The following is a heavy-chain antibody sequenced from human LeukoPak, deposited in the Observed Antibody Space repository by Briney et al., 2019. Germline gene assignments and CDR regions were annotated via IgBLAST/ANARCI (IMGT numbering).Heavy chain of an antibody. CDR1: GFSIGNHG. J-gene: IGHJ5*02. Sequence: GGSLRLSCEVTGFSIGNHGMHWVRQAPDKGLEWVAMISHDGGAKYYGDSVKGRLTISRDNSENTFYLQMSGLRVEDTAVYYCARDWGSSGWYNWFDPWGQGTLVTVSS. D-gene: IGHD3-16*01. CDR3: ARDWGSSGWYNWFDP. V-gene: IGHV3-30*03. CDR2: ISHDGGAK.